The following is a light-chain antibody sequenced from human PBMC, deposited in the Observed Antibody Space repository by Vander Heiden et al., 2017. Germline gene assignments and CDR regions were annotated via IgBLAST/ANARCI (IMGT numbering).Light chain of an antibody. CDR1: QSVSSD. CDR2: GSS. J-gene: IGKJ2*01. CDR3: QQYNDWYT. V-gene: IGKV3-15*01. Sequence: EIVMTQSPATLSVSTGERATLSCRASQSVSSDLAWYQQKPGQAPRLLFYGSSTRATGIPGRFSGSGSGTEFTLSISSLQSGDFAIYYCQQYNDWYTFGQGTKLEIK.